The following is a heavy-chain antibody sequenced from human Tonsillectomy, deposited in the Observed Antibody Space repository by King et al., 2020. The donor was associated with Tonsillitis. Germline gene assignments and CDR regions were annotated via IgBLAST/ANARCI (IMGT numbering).Heavy chain of an antibody. CDR2: IKEDGSDK. D-gene: IGHD3-10*01. Sequence: VQLVESGGGLVQPGGSLRLSCAVSGFTFSRYWMSWVRQAPGKGLEWVANIKEDGSDKHYVDSVKGGFTISRDNPKNSLFLQMTSLRAEDTAVYYCATEGGRSGSGYWGQGTLVTVSS. CDR3: ATEGGRSGSGY. V-gene: IGHV3-7*01. J-gene: IGHJ4*02. CDR1: GFTFSRYW.